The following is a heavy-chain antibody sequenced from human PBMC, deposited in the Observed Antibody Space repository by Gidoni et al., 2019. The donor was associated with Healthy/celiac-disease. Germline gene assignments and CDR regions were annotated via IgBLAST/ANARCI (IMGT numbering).Heavy chain of an antibody. J-gene: IGHJ4*02. CDR1: GFTFSSYA. V-gene: IGHV3-23*04. CDR2: ISGSGGST. D-gene: IGHD3-10*01. Sequence: EVQLVESGGGLVQPGGSLRLSCSASGFTFSSYAMSWVRQAPGKGLGWVSAISGSGGSTYDADSVKGRFTISRDKSKNTLYLQMNSLRAEDTAVYYCAKTALLWFRELLSPGGDYWGQGTLVTVSS. CDR3: AKTALLWFRELLSPGGDY.